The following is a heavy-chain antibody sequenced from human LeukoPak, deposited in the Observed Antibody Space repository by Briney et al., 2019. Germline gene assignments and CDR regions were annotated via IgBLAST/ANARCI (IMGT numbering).Heavy chain of an antibody. J-gene: IGHJ3*02. CDR3: AKDPIVFNSGDYYLGAFNI. D-gene: IGHD2-21*02. Sequence: PGGSLRLSREASGFTFSSCALSWVRQAPGKGLGWVSAIGGGGGKTWYADSVKGRFTISRDNSKNTLYLQMNSLRAEDTALYYCAKDPIVFNSGDYYLGAFNIWGQGAMVTVSS. CDR1: GFTFSSCA. CDR2: IGGGGGKT. V-gene: IGHV3-23*01.